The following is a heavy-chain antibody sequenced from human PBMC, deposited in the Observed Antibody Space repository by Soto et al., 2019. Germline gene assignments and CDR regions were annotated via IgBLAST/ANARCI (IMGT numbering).Heavy chain of an antibody. J-gene: IGHJ5*02. V-gene: IGHV3-73*01. D-gene: IGHD5-12*01. CDR3: TRHSPDDYRLADWFDP. CDR1: DFTFSNAW. CDR2: IKSKANSYAT. Sequence: GGSLRLSCAASDFTFSNAWINWVRQAPGKGLEWVGRIKSKANSYATAYAASVKGRFTISRDDSKSTAYLQMNSLKTEDTAVYYCTRHSPDDYRLADWFDPRGQGTLVTVSS.